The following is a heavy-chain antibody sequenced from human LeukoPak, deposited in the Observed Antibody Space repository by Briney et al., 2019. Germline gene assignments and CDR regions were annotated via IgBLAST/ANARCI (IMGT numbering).Heavy chain of an antibody. D-gene: IGHD2-8*01. CDR1: GYTFTGYY. V-gene: IGHV1-2*02. CDR3: ARDKPDYCTNGVCYTAGFDY. J-gene: IGHJ4*02. CDR2: INPNSGGT. Sequence: GASVKVSCKASGYTFTGYYMHWVRQPPGQGLEWMGWINPNSGGTNYAKKFQGRVTMTRDTSISTAYMELSRLRSDDTAVYYCARDKPDYCTNGVCYTAGFDYWGQGTLVTVSS.